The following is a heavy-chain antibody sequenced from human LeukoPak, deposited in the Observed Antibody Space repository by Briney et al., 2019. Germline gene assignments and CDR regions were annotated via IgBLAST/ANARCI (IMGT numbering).Heavy chain of an antibody. CDR1: GGSISSYY. CDR2: IYYSGST. D-gene: IGHD6-13*01. V-gene: IGHV4-59*08. Sequence: PSETLSLTCTVSGGSISSYYWSWIRQPPGKGLEWIGYIYYSGSTNYSPSLKSRVTISVDTSKNQFSLKLSSVTAADTAVYYCASHDWQQQPPGWWGQGTLVSVS. J-gene: IGHJ4*02. CDR3: ASHDWQQQPPGW.